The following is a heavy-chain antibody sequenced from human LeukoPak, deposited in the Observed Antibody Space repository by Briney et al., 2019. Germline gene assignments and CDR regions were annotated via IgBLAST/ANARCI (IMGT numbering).Heavy chain of an antibody. V-gene: IGHV1-18*01. CDR2: ISPYNGNT. CDR3: ARVSYDILTRRFDP. CDR1: GYIFTTYA. D-gene: IGHD3-9*01. J-gene: IGHJ5*02. Sequence: GASVKVSCKTSGYIFTTYAITWVRQAPGQGLDWMGWISPYNGNTAYAQKLQGRVTMTTDRSTSTAYMELSNLTSDDTALFYCARVSYDILTRRFDPWGQGTLVTVSS.